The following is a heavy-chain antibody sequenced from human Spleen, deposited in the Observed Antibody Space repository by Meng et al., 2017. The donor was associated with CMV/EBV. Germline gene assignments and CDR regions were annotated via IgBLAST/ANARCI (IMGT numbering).Heavy chain of an antibody. CDR2: ITGSSNYI. V-gene: IGHV3-21*01. CDR3: AKDARSSTRYLGYAMDV. CDR1: GFTFNSYT. J-gene: IGHJ6*02. D-gene: IGHD1-26*01. Sequence: GESLKISCAASGFTFNSYTMNWVRQAPGKGLEWVSSITGSSNYIYYADSLKGRFTVFRDNAKDSLYLQMNSLTAEDTAVYYCAKDARSSTRYLGYAMDVWGLGTTVTVSS.